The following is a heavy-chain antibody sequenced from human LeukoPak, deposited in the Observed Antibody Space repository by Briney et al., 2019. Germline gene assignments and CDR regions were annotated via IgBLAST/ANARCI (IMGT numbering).Heavy chain of an antibody. CDR1: GGSISSYY. V-gene: IGHV4-59*08. J-gene: IGHJ6*02. CDR3: ATAIAVAGTWYYGMDV. D-gene: IGHD6-19*01. CDR2: IYYSGST. Sequence: PSETLSLTCTVSGGSISSYYWSWIRQPPGKGLEWIGYIYYSGSTNYNPSLKSRVTISVDTSKNQFSLKLSSVTAADTAVYYCATAIAVAGTWYYGMDVWGQGTTVTASS.